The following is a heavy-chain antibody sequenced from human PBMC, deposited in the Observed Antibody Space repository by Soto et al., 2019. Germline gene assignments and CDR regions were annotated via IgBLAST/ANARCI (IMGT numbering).Heavy chain of an antibody. CDR2: ISRAGGTK. J-gene: IGHJ4*02. Sequence: QVQLVESGGGVVQPGRSLRLSCAVSGFTVSPYGMHWFRQAPGKGLEWVAVISRAGGTKYYADSVKGRFTISRDNSRNTLLLEMNSLRGDDMAVYYCTGAVASGYWGQGTLVTVSS. CDR1: GFTVSPYG. CDR3: TGAVASGY. D-gene: IGHD2-8*02. V-gene: IGHV3-30*03.